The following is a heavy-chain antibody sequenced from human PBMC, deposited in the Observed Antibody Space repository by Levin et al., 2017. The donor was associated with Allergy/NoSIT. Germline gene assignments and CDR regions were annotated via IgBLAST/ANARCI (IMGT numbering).Heavy chain of an antibody. Sequence: LSLPCAASGFTFSNSWMSWVRQAPGKGLEWVANIKEDGSQKYYVDSVKGRFTISRDSAKNSLYLQMNSLRVEDTAVYFCAKSGRATASEYYYFDYWGQGTLVTVSS. J-gene: IGHJ4*02. CDR2: IKEDGSQK. D-gene: IGHD6-6*01. V-gene: IGHV3-7*02. CDR3: AKSGRATASEYYYFDY. CDR1: GFTFSNSW.